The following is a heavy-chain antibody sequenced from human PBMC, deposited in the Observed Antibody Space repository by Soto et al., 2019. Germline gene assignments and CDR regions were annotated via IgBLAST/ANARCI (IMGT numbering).Heavy chain of an antibody. CDR3: AKDQASGQGSFDS. Sequence: GGSLRLSCAASGFTFSIYGMHWVRQAPDKGLEWVALISYDGSNQYYADSVKGRFTISRDNSKSTLFLQMNSLRADDTAVYYCAKDQASGQGSFDSWGQGTLVTVSS. V-gene: IGHV3-30*18. CDR2: ISYDGSNQ. CDR1: GFTFSIYG. J-gene: IGHJ4*02.